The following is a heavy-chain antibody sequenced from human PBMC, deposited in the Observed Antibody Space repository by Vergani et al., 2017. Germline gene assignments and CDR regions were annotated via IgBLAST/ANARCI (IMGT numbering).Heavy chain of an antibody. J-gene: IGHJ4*02. V-gene: IGHV3-33*01. Sequence: QVQLVESGGGVVQPGRSLRLSCAASGFTFSSYGMHWVRQAPGKGLEWVAVIWYDGSNKYYADSGKGRFTISRDNSKNTLYLQMNSLRAEDTAVYYCARDADTAMVVYYFDYWGQGTLVTVSS. CDR2: IWYDGSNK. CDR1: GFTFSSYG. D-gene: IGHD5-18*01. CDR3: ARDADTAMVVYYFDY.